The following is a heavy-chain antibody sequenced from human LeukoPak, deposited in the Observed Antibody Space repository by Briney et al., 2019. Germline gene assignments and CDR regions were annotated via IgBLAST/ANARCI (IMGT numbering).Heavy chain of an antibody. CDR2: MNPNSGNT. Sequence: ASVKVSCKASGYTFTSYDINWVRQATGQGLEWMGWMNPNSGNTGYAQKLQGRVTMTTDTSTSTAYMELRSLRSDDTAVYYCAREDYGGNSGYWGQGTLVTVSS. CDR1: GYTFTSYD. CDR3: AREDYGGNSGY. V-gene: IGHV1-8*02. J-gene: IGHJ4*02. D-gene: IGHD4-23*01.